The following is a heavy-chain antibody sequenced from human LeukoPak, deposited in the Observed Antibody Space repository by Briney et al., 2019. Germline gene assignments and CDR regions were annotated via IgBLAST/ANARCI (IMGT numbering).Heavy chain of an antibody. CDR2: IIPIFGTA. CDR3: ARGGHIYCSSTSCYHFDY. D-gene: IGHD2-2*01. CDR1: GGTFSSYA. V-gene: IGHV1-69*13. Sequence: SVKVSCKASGGTFSSYAISWVRQAPGQGLEWMGGIIPIFGTANYAQKFQGRVTITADESTSTAYMELSSLRSEDTAVYYCARGGHIYCSSTSCYHFDYWGQGTLVTVSS. J-gene: IGHJ4*02.